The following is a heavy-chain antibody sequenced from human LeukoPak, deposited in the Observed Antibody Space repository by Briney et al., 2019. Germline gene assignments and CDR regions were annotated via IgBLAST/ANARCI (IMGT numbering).Heavy chain of an antibody. CDR3: ASSSGSYRVPGKFDY. V-gene: IGHV1-69*13. CDR1: GGTFSSYA. J-gene: IGHJ4*02. Sequence: GASVKVSCQASGGTFSSYAISWVRQAPGQGLEWMGGIIPIFGTANYAQKFQGRVTITADESTSTAYMELSSLRSEDTAVYYCASSSGSYRVPGKFDYWGQGTLVTVSS. CDR2: IIPIFGTA. D-gene: IGHD1-26*01.